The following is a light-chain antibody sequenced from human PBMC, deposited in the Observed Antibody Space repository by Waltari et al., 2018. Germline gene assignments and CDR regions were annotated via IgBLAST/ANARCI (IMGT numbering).Light chain of an antibody. Sequence: QSVLPQPPSASGTLGQRVTISCSGRSSILGNGYVYWFQQLPGTAPKLLIYRTNQRPSGVPDRFSGSKSGTSASLAISGLRSEDEADYYCTTWDDSLSAWVFGGGTKVTVL. J-gene: IGLJ3*02. CDR2: RTN. CDR1: SSILGNGY. V-gene: IGLV1-47*01. CDR3: TTWDDSLSAWV.